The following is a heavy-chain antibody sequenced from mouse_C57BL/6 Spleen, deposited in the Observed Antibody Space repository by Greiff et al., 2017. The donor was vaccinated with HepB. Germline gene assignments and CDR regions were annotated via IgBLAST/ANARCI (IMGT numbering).Heavy chain of an antibody. D-gene: IGHD1-1*01. V-gene: IGHV1-81*01. CDR2: IYPRSGNT. CDR3: ARIITTVVDPYYFDY. J-gene: IGHJ2*01. CDR1: GYTFTSYG. Sequence: VKLQESGAELARPGASVKLSCKASGYTFTSYGISWVKQRTGQGLEWIGEIYPRSGNTYYNEKFKGKATLTADKSSSTAYMELRSLTSEDSAVYFCARIITTVVDPYYFDYWGEGTTLTVSS.